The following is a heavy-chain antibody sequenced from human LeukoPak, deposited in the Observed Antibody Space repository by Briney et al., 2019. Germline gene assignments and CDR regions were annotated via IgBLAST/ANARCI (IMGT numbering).Heavy chain of an antibody. CDR2: IYYSGST. J-gene: IGHJ4*02. V-gene: IGHV4-39*07. D-gene: IGHD2-8*01. CDR3: ARGQYCTNGVCYETYYFDY. CDR1: GGSISSSSYY. Sequence: SETLSLTRTVSGGSISSSSYYWGWIRQPPGKGLEWIGSIYYSGSTYYNPSLKSRVTISVDTSKNQFSLKLSSVTAADTAVYYCARGQYCTNGVCYETYYFDYWGQGTLVTVSS.